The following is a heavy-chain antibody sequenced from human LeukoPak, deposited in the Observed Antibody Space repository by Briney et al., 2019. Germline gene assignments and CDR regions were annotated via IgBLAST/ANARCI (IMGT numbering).Heavy chain of an antibody. J-gene: IGHJ4*02. V-gene: IGHV4-34*01. D-gene: IGHD5-24*01. CDR3: ARGRDGYPDD. CDR1: GDSISSYY. Sequence: SETLSLTCTVTGDSISSYYWSWIRQPPGKGLEWIGEINHSGSTNYNPSLKSRVTISVDTSKNQFSLKLSSVTAADTAVYYCARGRDGYPDDWGQGTLVTVSS. CDR2: INHSGST.